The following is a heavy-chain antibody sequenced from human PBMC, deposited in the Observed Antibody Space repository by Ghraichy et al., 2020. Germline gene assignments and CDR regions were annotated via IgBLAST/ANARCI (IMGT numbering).Heavy chain of an antibody. CDR1: GGSISGHY. CDR2: ITHSGST. Sequence: SETLSLTCAVYGGSISGHYWSWIRQSPGKGLEWIGEITHSGSTNYNPSLKSRVTISVNTSKNQLSLKLSSVTAADTALYYCAKEPGYCSGGSCFGGWFDPWGQGTLVTVSS. D-gene: IGHD2-15*01. J-gene: IGHJ5*02. CDR3: AKEPGYCSGGSCFGGWFDP. V-gene: IGHV4-34*01.